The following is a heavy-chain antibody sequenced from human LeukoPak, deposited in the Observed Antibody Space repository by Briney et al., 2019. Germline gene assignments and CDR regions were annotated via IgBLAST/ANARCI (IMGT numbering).Heavy chain of an antibody. V-gene: IGHV4-34*01. D-gene: IGHD2-2*01. CDR3: ACVNDPLGYCSSTSCYGENWFDP. CDR1: GESFSGYY. CDR2: INHSGST. Sequence: PSETLSLTCAVYGESFSGYYWSWIRQPPGKGLEWIGEINHSGSTNYNPSLKSRVTISVDTSKNQFSLKLSSVTAADTAVYYCACVNDPLGYCSSTSCYGENWFDPWGQGTLVTVSS. J-gene: IGHJ5*02.